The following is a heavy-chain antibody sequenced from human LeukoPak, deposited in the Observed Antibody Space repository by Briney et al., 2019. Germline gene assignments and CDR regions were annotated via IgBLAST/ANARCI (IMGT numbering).Heavy chain of an antibody. D-gene: IGHD1-26*01. V-gene: IGHV3-21*01. J-gene: IGHJ5*02. Sequence: AGGSLRLSCAASGFTFSSYSMNWVRQAPGKGLEWVSSISSSSSYIYYADSVKGRFTISRGNAKNSLYLQVNSLRAEDTAVYYCARDLPGKGATTSSWGQGTLVTVSS. CDR3: ARDLPGKGATTSS. CDR2: ISSSSSYI. CDR1: GFTFSSYS.